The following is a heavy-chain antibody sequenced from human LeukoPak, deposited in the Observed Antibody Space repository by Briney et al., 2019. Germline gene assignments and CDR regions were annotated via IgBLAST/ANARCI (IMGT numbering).Heavy chain of an antibody. CDR1: GGSISSSSYY. Sequence: PSETLSLTCTVSGGSISSSSYYWGWIRQPPGKGLEWIGSINDGGSTYYNPSLKSRVTITVDTSNNQFSLRLSPVTAADTAVYYCARHENGIRLAYWGQGTLVSVGS. CDR3: ARHENGIRLAY. CDR2: INDGGST. J-gene: IGHJ4*02. V-gene: IGHV4-39*01. D-gene: IGHD1-1*01.